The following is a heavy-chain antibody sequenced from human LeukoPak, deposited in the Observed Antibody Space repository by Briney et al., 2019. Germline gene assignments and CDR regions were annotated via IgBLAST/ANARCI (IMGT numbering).Heavy chain of an antibody. CDR1: GFTFSDYY. V-gene: IGHV3-11*01. J-gene: IGHJ6*02. Sequence: GGSLRLSCAASGFTFSDYYMSWIRQAPGKGLEWVSYISSSGSTIYYADSVKGRFTISRDNAKNSLYLQMNSLRAEDTAVYYCARRLYYDFRSGTYGMDVWGQGTTVTVSS. CDR3: ARRLYYDFRSGTYGMDV. D-gene: IGHD3-3*01. CDR2: ISSSGSTI.